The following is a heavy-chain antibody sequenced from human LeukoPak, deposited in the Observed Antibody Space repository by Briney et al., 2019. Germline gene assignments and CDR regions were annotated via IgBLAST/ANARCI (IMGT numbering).Heavy chain of an antibody. D-gene: IGHD3-16*02. Sequence: SETLSLTCTVSGASISSDYWSWIRQSPGRGLEWIGNIYYSGSATYNPSLKSRVTISVDTSKNQFSLKLSSVTAADTAVYYCARSQTYYDYVWGSYRYSHFDYWGQGTLVTVSS. CDR1: GASISSDY. V-gene: IGHV4-59*01. CDR2: IYYSGSA. J-gene: IGHJ4*02. CDR3: ARSQTYYDYVWGSYRYSHFDY.